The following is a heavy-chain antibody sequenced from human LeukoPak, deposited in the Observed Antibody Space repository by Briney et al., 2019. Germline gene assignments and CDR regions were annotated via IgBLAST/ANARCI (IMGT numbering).Heavy chain of an antibody. CDR3: AKGPSETGMPTAFDY. V-gene: IGHV3-33*06. D-gene: IGHD2-2*01. J-gene: IGHJ4*02. CDR1: GFSFSSYG. Sequence: GGSLRLSCAASGFSFSSYGMHWVRQSPGKGLEWVAVIWYDGSNKYYADSVKGRFTISRDNSKNTLYLQMNSLRAEDTALYYCAKGPSETGMPTAFDYRGQGTLVTVSS. CDR2: IWYDGSNK.